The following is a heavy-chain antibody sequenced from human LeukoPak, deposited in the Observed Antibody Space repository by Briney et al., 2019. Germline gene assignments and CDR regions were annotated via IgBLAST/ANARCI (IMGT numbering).Heavy chain of an antibody. D-gene: IGHD6-6*01. V-gene: IGHV3-7*01. CDR2: IKQDGSEK. J-gene: IGHJ4*02. Sequence: SGGSLRLSCAASGFTFSSYRMSWVRQAPGKGLEWVANIKQDGSEKYYVDSVKGRFTISRDNAKNSLFLQMNSLRAEDTAVYYCASPPSVDSSSPYYFEYWGQGTLVTVSS. CDR3: ASPPSVDSSSPYYFEY. CDR1: GFTFSSYR.